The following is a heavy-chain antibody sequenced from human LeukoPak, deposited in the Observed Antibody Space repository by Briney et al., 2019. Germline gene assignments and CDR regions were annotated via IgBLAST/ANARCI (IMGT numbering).Heavy chain of an antibody. Sequence: GGSLRLSCAASGFTFSNYWMSWVRQAPGKALEWVSVIGTRGDGIHYADSVEGRFTISRDDSKNTLYLQMNSLRAEDTAVYYCARDPNWGSGYWGQGTLVTVSS. CDR1: GFTFSNYW. CDR2: IGTRGDGI. V-gene: IGHV3-23*01. D-gene: IGHD7-27*01. J-gene: IGHJ4*02. CDR3: ARDPNWGSGY.